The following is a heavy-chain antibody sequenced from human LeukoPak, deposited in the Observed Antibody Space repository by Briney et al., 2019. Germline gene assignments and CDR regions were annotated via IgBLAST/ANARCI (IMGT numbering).Heavy chain of an antibody. CDR3: ARARVGASIPYYMDV. D-gene: IGHD1-26*01. CDR2: IKQDGSEK. CDR1: GFTFSSYW. V-gene: IGHV3-7*01. J-gene: IGHJ6*03. Sequence: PGGSLRLSCAASGFTFSSYWMSWVRQAPGKGLEWVANIKQDGSEKYYVDSVKGRFTISRDNAKNSLYLQMNSLRAEDTAVYYCARARVGASIPYYMDVWGKGTTVTVSS.